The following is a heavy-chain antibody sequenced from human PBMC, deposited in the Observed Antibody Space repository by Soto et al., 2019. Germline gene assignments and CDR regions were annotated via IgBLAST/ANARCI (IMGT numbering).Heavy chain of an antibody. CDR1: GGSVSSGSYY. D-gene: IGHD6-13*01. Sequence: QVQLQESGPGLVKPSETLSLTCTVSGGSVSSGSYYWSWIRQPPGKGLEWIWYIYYSGSTNYNPSLKGRVTVSVDTSKNQFSLKLSFVTAADTAVYYCARGGAAAGIYYYYGIDVWGQGTTVTVSS. J-gene: IGHJ6*02. V-gene: IGHV4-61*01. CDR2: IYYSGST. CDR3: ARGGAAAGIYYYYGIDV.